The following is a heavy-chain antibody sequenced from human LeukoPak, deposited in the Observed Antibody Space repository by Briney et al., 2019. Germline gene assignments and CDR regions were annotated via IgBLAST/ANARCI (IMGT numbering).Heavy chain of an antibody. CDR3: TTELVWFGVLGF. D-gene: IGHD3-10*01. CDR2: IYSDGSTA. CDR1: GFTFSSYW. J-gene: IGHJ4*02. V-gene: IGHV3-74*01. Sequence: GGSLRLSCAASGFTFSSYWMHWVRQAPGKGLVWVSRIYSDGSTATYADSVKGRFTISRDNAKNTLYLQMNSLQTEDTGVYYCTTELVWFGVLGFWGQGTLATVSS.